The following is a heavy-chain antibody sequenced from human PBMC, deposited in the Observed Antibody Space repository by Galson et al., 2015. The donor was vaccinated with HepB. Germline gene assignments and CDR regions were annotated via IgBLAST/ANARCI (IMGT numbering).Heavy chain of an antibody. Sequence: SLRLSCAASGFTFSDSAIHWVRQAPGKGLEWVGRIRGKANSYATKYGASVKDRFTISRDDSKSTAYLQMNSLTVEDTAVYFCTNGDYGSWGQGTLVTVSS. V-gene: IGHV3-73*01. CDR2: IRGKANSYAT. CDR3: TNGDYGS. D-gene: IGHD4-17*01. J-gene: IGHJ5*02. CDR1: GFTFSDSA.